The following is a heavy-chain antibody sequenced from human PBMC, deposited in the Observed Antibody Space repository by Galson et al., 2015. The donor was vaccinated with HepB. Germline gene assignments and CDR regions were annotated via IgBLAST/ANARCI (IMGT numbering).Heavy chain of an antibody. CDR1: GFTFSSYS. J-gene: IGHJ6*02. D-gene: IGHD5-18*01. V-gene: IGHV3-21*01. CDR2: ISSSSSYI. CDR3: ASRLDTAMVLYYYYGMDV. Sequence: SLRLSCAASGFTFSSYSMNWVRQAPGKGLEWVSSISSSSSYIYYADSVKGRFTISRDNAKNSLYLQMNSLRAEDTAVYYCASRLDTAMVLYYYYGMDVWGQGTTVTVSS.